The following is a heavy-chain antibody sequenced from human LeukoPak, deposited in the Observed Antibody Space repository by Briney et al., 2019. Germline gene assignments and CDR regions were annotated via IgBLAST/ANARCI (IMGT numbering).Heavy chain of an antibody. CDR2: ISSDRNNE. Sequence: GGSLRLSCAASGFTFSSYGMHWVRQAPGKGLEWVAFISSDRNNEYYADSVKGRFTFSRDNSKNTLYLQMNSLRAEDTAVYYCAKDRSSTWAVDYWGQGTLVTVSS. V-gene: IGHV3-30*18. CDR3: AKDRSSTWAVDY. CDR1: GFTFSSYG. J-gene: IGHJ4*02. D-gene: IGHD6-13*01.